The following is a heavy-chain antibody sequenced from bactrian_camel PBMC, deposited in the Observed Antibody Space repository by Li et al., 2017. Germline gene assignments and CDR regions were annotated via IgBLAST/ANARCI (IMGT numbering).Heavy chain of an antibody. CDR2: IYTDDDT. V-gene: IGHV3S9*01. Sequence: HVQLVESGGGSVQAGESLKLSCAASGVFFGGICGMGWYRQAPGKGPEWVSSIYTDDDTYYADSVKGRFTISRDNAKNTVYLEMNSLQSEDTALYYCAADRWYNDWGQGTQVTVS. J-gene: IGHJ4*01. CDR1: GVFFGGICG. CDR3: AADRWYND.